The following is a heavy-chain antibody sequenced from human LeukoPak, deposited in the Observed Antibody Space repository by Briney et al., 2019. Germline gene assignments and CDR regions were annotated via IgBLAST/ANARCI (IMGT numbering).Heavy chain of an antibody. CDR2: INHSGST. CDR1: GGSFSGYY. V-gene: IGHV4-34*01. CDR3: ARGRAPLRQGYYYYYMDV. Sequence: SETLSLTCAVYGGSFSGYYWSWIRQPPGKGLEWIGEINHSGSTNYNPSLKSRVTISVDTSKNQFSLKLSSVTAADTAVYYCARGRAPLRQGYYYYYMDVWGKGTTVTISS. J-gene: IGHJ6*03. D-gene: IGHD3-10*01.